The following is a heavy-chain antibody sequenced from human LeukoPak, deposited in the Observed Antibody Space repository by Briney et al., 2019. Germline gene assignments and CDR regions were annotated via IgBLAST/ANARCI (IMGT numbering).Heavy chain of an antibody. Sequence: SETLSLTCAVYGGSFSGYYWSWIRQPPGKGLEWIGEINHSGSTNYNPSLKSRVTISVDTSKNQFSLKLSSVTAADTAVYYCARAHRDYYDSSLKNWFDPWGQGTLVTVSS. CDR1: GGSFSGYY. J-gene: IGHJ5*02. D-gene: IGHD3-22*01. V-gene: IGHV4-34*01. CDR3: ARAHRDYYDSSLKNWFDP. CDR2: INHSGST.